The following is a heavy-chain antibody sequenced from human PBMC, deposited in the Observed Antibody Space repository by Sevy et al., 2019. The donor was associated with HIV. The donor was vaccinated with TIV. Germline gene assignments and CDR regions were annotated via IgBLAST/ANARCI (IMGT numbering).Heavy chain of an antibody. CDR3: ASGGAVAGTGSDY. V-gene: IGHV3-33*08. CDR1: GFTFSGYG. CDR2: IWYDGSNE. D-gene: IGHD6-19*01. J-gene: IGHJ4*02. Sequence: GGSLRLSCAASGFTFSGYGMHWVRQAPGKGLEWVAVIWYDGSNEYYADSVKGRFTISRDNSKNTLYLQMNSLRAEDTAVYYCASGGAVAGTGSDYWGQGTLVTVSS.